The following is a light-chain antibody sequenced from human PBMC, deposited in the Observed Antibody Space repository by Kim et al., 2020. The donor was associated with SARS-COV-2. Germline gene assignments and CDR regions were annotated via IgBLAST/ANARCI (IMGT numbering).Light chain of an antibody. CDR2: SNN. Sequence: QSVLTQPPSASGTPGQRVTISCSGSSSNIGTNTVNWYRQLPGTAPKLLIYSNNQRPSGVPDRFSGSTSGTSASLAISGLQSEDEADYYCAAWDDSLNGYVFGTGTKATVL. CDR3: AAWDDSLNGYV. V-gene: IGLV1-44*01. CDR1: SSNIGTNT. J-gene: IGLJ1*01.